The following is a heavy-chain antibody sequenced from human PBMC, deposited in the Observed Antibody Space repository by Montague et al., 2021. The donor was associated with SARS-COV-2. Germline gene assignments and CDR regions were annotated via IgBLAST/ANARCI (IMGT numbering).Heavy chain of an antibody. Sequence: SETLSLTCTVSGGSIISHYWSWIRQYPGKRLEWIGYIYSTGSSDYNPSLESRVTMSIDMSKNQFSLNLTSVTAADTAVYYCARRGGWPYFDFWSQGTLVTVSS. V-gene: IGHV4-59*08. CDR1: GGSIISHY. CDR2: IYSTGSS. D-gene: IGHD6-19*01. J-gene: IGHJ4*02. CDR3: ARRGGWPYFDF.